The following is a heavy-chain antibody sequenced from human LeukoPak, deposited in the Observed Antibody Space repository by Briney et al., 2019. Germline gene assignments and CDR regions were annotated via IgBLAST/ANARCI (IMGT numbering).Heavy chain of an antibody. Sequence: GGSLRLSCAASGFTFSDYSMNWVRQAPGTGLEWVSSITSRSSYMYYGDSVKGRFTISRDNAKNSLYLQMNSLRAEDTAVYYCTRDPIAAAASGGDNWGQGTLVTVSS. CDR2: ITSRSSYM. D-gene: IGHD6-13*01. CDR1: GFTFSDYS. V-gene: IGHV3-21*01. J-gene: IGHJ4*02. CDR3: TRDPIAAAASGGDN.